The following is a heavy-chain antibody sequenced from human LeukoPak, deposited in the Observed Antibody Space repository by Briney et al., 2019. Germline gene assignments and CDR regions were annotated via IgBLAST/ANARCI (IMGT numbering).Heavy chain of an antibody. Sequence: PSETLSLTCTVSGGSINNYYWSWIRQPPGKGLEWIGYIYYSGSTNYNPSLKSRVTISVDTSKNQFSLKLSSVTAADTAVYYCARALRFYYCYYMDVWGKGTTVTVSS. J-gene: IGHJ6*03. D-gene: IGHD4-17*01. CDR3: ARALRFYYCYYMDV. CDR2: IYYSGST. CDR1: GGSINNYY. V-gene: IGHV4-59*12.